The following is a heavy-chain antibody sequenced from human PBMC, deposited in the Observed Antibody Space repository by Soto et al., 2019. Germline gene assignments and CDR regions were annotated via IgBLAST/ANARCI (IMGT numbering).Heavy chain of an antibody. CDR3: VRSESGVNTDYFQK. V-gene: IGHV3-33*01. CDR2: IWYDGTKK. CDR1: GFTFTTYG. J-gene: IGHJ1*01. Sequence: GGSLRLSCATSGFTFTTYGFHWVRQAPGKGLEWVAVIWYDGTKKYYAESVKGRFTISRDNSKNMLNLQMDSLRAEDTAMYYCVRSESGVNTDYFQKWGQGTQVTVSS. D-gene: IGHD2-15*01.